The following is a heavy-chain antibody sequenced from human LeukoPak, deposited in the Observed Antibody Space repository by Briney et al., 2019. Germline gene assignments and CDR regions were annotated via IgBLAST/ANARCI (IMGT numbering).Heavy chain of an antibody. D-gene: IGHD3-22*01. J-gene: IGHJ4*02. CDR1: GFTFSSYV. CDR2: ISYDGSNE. V-gene: IGHV3-30*04. CDR3: ARVLYEEIVAGPYYFDY. Sequence: PGGSLRLSCAASGFTFSSYVMHWVRQAPGKGLEWVAIISYDGSNEYYADSVKGRFTISRDNSKNTLYLQMNSLRAADTAVYYCARVLYEEIVAGPYYFDYWGQGTLVTVSS.